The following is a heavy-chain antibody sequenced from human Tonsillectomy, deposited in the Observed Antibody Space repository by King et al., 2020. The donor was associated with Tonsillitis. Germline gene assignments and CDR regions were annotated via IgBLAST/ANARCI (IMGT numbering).Heavy chain of an antibody. CDR2: ISSSSTI. D-gene: IGHD1-14*01. J-gene: IGHJ4*02. V-gene: IGHV3-48*02. CDR1: GFTFNTYN. Sequence: VQLVESGGGLVQPGGSLRLSCAASGFTFNTYNMNWVRQAPGKGLEWVSYISSSSTIYYADSVKGRFTITRDNAKNSLYLQMNSLRDEDTAVYYCAGPSRTGPQYYFDFWGQGTLVTVPS. CDR3: AGPSRTGPQYYFDF.